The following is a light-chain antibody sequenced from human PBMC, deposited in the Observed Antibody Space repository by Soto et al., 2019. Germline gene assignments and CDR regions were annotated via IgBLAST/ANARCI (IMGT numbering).Light chain of an antibody. CDR2: MND. J-gene: IGLJ1*01. V-gene: IGLV1-47*01. CDR3: ASWDDSLSGYV. CDR1: TSSILRNY. Sequence: QSVLTQPPSASGNPGQRLTISCSGSTSSILRNYVYWYRQLPGTAPRLLISMNDQRPSGVPDRFSGSKSGTSASLAISGLRSEDEADYYCASWDDSLSGYVFGTGTKVTVL.